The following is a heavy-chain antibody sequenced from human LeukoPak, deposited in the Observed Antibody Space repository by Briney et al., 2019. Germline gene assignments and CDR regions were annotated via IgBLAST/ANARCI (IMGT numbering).Heavy chain of an antibody. CDR3: ARLMTSVPAAMNYYYYMDV. J-gene: IGHJ6*03. CDR2: IYYSGST. Sequence: TLSLTCPVSGGSISSSSYYWGWIRQPPGKGLEWIGSIYYSGSTYYNPSLKSRVTISVDTSKNQFSLKLSSVTAADTAVYYCARLMTSVPAAMNYYYYMDVWGKGTTVTVSS. V-gene: IGHV4-39*01. D-gene: IGHD2-2*01. CDR1: GGSISSSSYY.